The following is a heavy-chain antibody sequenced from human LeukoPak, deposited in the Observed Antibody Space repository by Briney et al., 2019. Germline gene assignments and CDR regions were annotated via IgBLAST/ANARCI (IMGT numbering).Heavy chain of an antibody. D-gene: IGHD6-13*01. CDR1: EYSLSELS. V-gene: IGHV1-24*01. Sequence: ASVKVSCKISEYSLSELSIHWVREAPGEGVVWMGGFDSENNKMVYSQKFQGRVTMTEDTSADTAYMELTSLRSEDMAVYFCATDRVYRSSGRSWGFFDYWGQGTLVIVSS. J-gene: IGHJ4*02. CDR3: ATDRVYRSSGRSWGFFDY. CDR2: FDSENNKM.